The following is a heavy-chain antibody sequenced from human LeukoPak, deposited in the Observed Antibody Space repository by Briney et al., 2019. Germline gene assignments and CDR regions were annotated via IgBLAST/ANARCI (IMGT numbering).Heavy chain of an antibody. CDR2: IYYSGST. J-gene: IGHJ6*02. V-gene: IGHV4-59*01. CDR1: GGSFSGYY. D-gene: IGHD6-13*01. Sequence: SETLSLTCAVYGGSFSGYYWSWIRQPPGKGLEWIGYIYYSGSTNYNPSLKSRVTISVDTSKNQFSLKLSSVTAADTAVYYCARWGSYSSSWSGMDVWGQGTTVTVSS. CDR3: ARWGSYSSSWSGMDV.